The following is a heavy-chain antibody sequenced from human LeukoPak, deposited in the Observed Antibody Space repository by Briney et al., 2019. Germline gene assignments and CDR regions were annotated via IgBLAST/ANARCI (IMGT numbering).Heavy chain of an antibody. D-gene: IGHD2-2*02. V-gene: IGHV1-46*01. J-gene: IGHJ5*02. CDR3: ARSSSSPCSSTSCYTPGYNWFDP. CDR2: INPSGGST. CDR1: RYTFTSYY. Sequence: ASVKVSCKASRYTFTSYYMHWVRQAPGQGLEWMGIINPSGGSTSYAQKFQGRVTMTRDTSTSTVYMELSSLRSEDTAVYYCARSSSSPCSSTSCYTPGYNWFDPWGQGTLVTVSS.